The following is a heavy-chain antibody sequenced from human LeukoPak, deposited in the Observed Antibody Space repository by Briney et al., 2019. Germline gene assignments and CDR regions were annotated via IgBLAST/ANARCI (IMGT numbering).Heavy chain of an antibody. CDR2: IRYDGSNK. V-gene: IGHV3-30*02. CDR3: ARDPGGNSMVALPGDNWFDP. D-gene: IGHD4-23*01. Sequence: PGGSLRLSCAASGFTFSSYGMHWVRQAPGKGLEWVAFIRYDGSNKYYADSVKGRFTISRDNSKNTLYLQMNGLRADDTAVYYCARDPGGNSMVALPGDNWFDPWGQGTLVTVSS. J-gene: IGHJ5*02. CDR1: GFTFSSYG.